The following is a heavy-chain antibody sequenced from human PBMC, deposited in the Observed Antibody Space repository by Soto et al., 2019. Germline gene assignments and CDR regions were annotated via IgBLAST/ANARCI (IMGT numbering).Heavy chain of an antibody. CDR3: SEVSNYYYGMDV. CDR1: GGSISSSSYY. Sequence: PSETLSLTCTVSGGSISSSSYYWGWIRQPPGKGLEWIGSIYYSGSTYYNPSLKSRVTISVDTSKNQFSLKLSSVTAADTAVYYCSEVSNYYYGMDVWGQGTTVT. V-gene: IGHV4-39*01. J-gene: IGHJ6*02. CDR2: IYYSGST. D-gene: IGHD2-8*01.